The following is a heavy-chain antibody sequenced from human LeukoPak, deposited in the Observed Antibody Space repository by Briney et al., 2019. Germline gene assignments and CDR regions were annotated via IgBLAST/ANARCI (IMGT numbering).Heavy chain of an antibody. CDR3: ARIPYGSGSYYDAFDI. CDR1: GYTFTSYY. J-gene: IGHJ3*02. V-gene: IGHV1-46*01. Sequence: ASVKVSCKASGYTFTSYYMHWVRQAPGQGLEWMRIINPSGGSTSYAQKLQGRVTMTRDTSTSTVYMELSSLRSEDTAVYYCARIPYGSGSYYDAFDIWGQGTMVTVSS. D-gene: IGHD3-10*01. CDR2: INPSGGST.